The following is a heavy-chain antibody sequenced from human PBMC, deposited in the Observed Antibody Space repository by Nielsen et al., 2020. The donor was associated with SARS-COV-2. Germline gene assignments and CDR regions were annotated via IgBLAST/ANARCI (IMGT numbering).Heavy chain of an antibody. CDR3: ARGFRSGWYLFDY. V-gene: IGHV3-21*01. CDR2: ISSSSSYI. J-gene: IGHJ4*02. Sequence: WIRQPPGKGLEWVSSISSSSSYIYYADAVKGRFTVSRDNTKNSLYLQMNSLTVGDTAVYYCARGFRSGWYLFDYWGQGTLVTVSS. D-gene: IGHD6-19*01.